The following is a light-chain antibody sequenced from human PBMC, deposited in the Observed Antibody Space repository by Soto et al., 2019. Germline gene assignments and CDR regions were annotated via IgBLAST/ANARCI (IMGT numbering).Light chain of an antibody. CDR3: QQRRSWQVT. J-gene: IGKJ5*01. CDR2: DAS. Sequence: EIVLTQSPGTLSLSPVERATLSCTASLSLSSSLAWYQQKPAQPPRLLIYDASKRATGIPARFSGRGSGTNFNLTISSLETEDFAVYYCQQRRSWQVTFGQGTRLEIK. CDR1: LSLSSS. V-gene: IGKV3-11*01.